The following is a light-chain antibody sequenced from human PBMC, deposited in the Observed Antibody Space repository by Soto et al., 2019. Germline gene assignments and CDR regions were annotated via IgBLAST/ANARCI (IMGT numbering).Light chain of an antibody. CDR2: DVS. CDR1: QGISSY. J-gene: IGKJ2*01. Sequence: DIQLTQSPSFLSASVGDRVTITCRASQGISSYLAWYQQKPAKAPKLLIYDVSTLHRGVPSRFSGSGSGTEFTLTISSLQPEDFATYYCLQDYNYPYTFGQGTKLEIK. CDR3: LQDYNYPYT. V-gene: IGKV1-9*01.